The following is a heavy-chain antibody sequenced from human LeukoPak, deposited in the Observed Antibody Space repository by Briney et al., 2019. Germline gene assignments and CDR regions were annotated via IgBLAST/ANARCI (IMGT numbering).Heavy chain of an antibody. CDR2: IKSGGKT. D-gene: IGHD3-22*01. V-gene: IGHV3-74*01. CDR3: ARAPSESGGYYPEYFRH. Sequence: QSGGSLRLSCAASGFSFSSYWMHSVRQAPGKGLVWVSRIKSGGKTNYAASVKGRLTISRDNAKNKVSLQMNSLRAEDTGVYYCARAPSESGGYYPEYFRHWGQGTLVTVSS. J-gene: IGHJ1*01. CDR1: GFSFSSYW.